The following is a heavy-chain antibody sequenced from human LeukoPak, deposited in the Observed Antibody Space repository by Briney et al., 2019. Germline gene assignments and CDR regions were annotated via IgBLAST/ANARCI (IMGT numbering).Heavy chain of an antibody. CDR2: IYSGGST. Sequence: GGSLRLSCAASGFTVSSIYMSWVRQAPGKGLEWVSVIYSGGSTYYADSVKGRFTISRDNSKNTLYLQMNSLRAEDTAVYYCARDRGGRGNWYYFGYWGQGTLVTVSS. J-gene: IGHJ4*02. V-gene: IGHV3-66*02. D-gene: IGHD1-1*01. CDR1: GFTVSSIY. CDR3: ARDRGGRGNWYYFGY.